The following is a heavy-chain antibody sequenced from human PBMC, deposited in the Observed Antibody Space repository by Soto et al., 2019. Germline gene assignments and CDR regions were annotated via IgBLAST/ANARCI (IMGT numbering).Heavy chain of an antibody. Sequence: EVQLVESGGVLVQPGGSLRLSCAASGIAFRGHTMNWVRQAPGKGLEWVAYIGNTLDTIYYADSVKGRLIISRDDAMKSVFLHMSSLRDDDTAVYYCARGDCSGGSCYGIDVWGRGTTVTVSS. CDR2: IGNTLDTI. D-gene: IGHD2-15*01. J-gene: IGHJ6*02. V-gene: IGHV3-48*02. CDR1: GIAFRGHT. CDR3: ARGDCSGGSCYGIDV.